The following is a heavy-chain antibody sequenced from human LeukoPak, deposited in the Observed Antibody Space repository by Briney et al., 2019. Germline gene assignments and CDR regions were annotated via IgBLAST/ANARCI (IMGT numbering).Heavy chain of an antibody. D-gene: IGHD1-26*01. V-gene: IGHV1-69*05. J-gene: IGHJ4*02. CDR1: GGTFSSYA. CDR3: AFVGLSGSYDRTH. CDR2: IIPIFGTA. Sequence: ASVKVSCKASGGTFSSYAISWVGQAPGQGLEWMGGIIPIFGTANYAQKFQGRVTITTDESTSTAYMELSSLRSEDTAVYYCAFVGLSGSYDRTHWGQGTLVTVSS.